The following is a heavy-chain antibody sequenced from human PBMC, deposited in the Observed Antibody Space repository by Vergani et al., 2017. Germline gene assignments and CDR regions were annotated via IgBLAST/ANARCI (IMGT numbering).Heavy chain of an antibody. CDR3: ARGNTAFYYYGMDV. D-gene: IGHD5-18*01. J-gene: IGHJ6*02. CDR2: ISSGGSSI. V-gene: IGHV3-48*03. Sequence: EVQLVESGGGLVQPGGSLRLSCAASGFTFSSYEMNWVRQAPGKGLEWVSYISSGGSSIYYADSVKGRFTISRDNAKNSLYLQMNSLRAEDTAVYYCARGNTAFYYYGMDVWGQGTTVTVSS. CDR1: GFTFSSYE.